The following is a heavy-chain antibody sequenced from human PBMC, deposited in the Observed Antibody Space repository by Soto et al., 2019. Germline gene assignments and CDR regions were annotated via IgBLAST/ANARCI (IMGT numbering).Heavy chain of an antibody. CDR2: VSSSSSTI. J-gene: IGHJ5*02. CDR3: ARHPERIAEIGWFDP. Sequence: GGSLRLSCSASGFTFSSYSMNWVRQAPGKGLEWVSYVSSSSSTIYYADSVKGRFTISRDNAKNSLYLQMNSLRAEDTAVYYCARHPERIAEIGWFDPWGQGTLVTVSS. D-gene: IGHD6-13*01. V-gene: IGHV3-48*01. CDR1: GFTFSSYS.